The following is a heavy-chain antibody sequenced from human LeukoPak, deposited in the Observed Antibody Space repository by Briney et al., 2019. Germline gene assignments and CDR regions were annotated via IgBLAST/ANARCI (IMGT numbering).Heavy chain of an antibody. CDR3: AKDRGKQQLAYFDY. Sequence: GRSLRLSCAASGFTFDDYAMHWVRQAPGKGLEWVSGISWNSGSIGYADSVKGRFTISRDNAKNSLYLQINSLRAEDTALYYCAKDRGKQQLAYFDYWGQGTLVTVSS. V-gene: IGHV3-9*01. D-gene: IGHD6-13*01. J-gene: IGHJ4*02. CDR1: GFTFDDYA. CDR2: ISWNSGSI.